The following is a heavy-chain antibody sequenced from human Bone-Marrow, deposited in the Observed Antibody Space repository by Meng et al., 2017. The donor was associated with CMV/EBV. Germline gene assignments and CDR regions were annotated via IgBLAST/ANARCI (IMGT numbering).Heavy chain of an antibody. CDR3: ARVRLGGSSGLGEFDP. J-gene: IGHJ5*02. Sequence: SETLSLTCAVYGGSFSGYYWSWIRQPPGKGLEWIGYFYYSGNTNYNPSLKSRITISVDTSKNQFSLKLSSVTAADTAVYYCARVRLGGSSGLGEFDPWGQGTLVTVSS. CDR1: GGSFSGYY. V-gene: IGHV4-59*12. D-gene: IGHD3-16*01. CDR2: FYYSGNT.